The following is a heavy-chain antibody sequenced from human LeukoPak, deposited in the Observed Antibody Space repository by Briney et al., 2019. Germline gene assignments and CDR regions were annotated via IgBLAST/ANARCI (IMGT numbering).Heavy chain of an antibody. CDR3: AKGGVMGSRETDY. V-gene: IGHV3-23*01. CDR1: RFTLSSYT. Sequence: AGSLRLSCAASRFTLSSYTMGWVRQAPGKGLEWVSTISNRMTAYYPDSMKGRFTISRDNSKNTLYLQMNSLRGEDTAVYYCAKGGVMGSRETDYWGQGTLVTVSS. D-gene: IGHD2-8*01. J-gene: IGHJ4*02. CDR2: ISNRMTA.